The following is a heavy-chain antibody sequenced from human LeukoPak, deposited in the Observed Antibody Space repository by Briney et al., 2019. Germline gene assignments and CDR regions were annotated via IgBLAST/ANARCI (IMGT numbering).Heavy chain of an antibody. D-gene: IGHD4-11*01. V-gene: IGHV3-23*01. CDR2: ISGDGTET. Sequence: GGSLRLSCAASGFTFNDYYMSWIRQAPRKGLEWVSTISGDGTETFYADSVKGRFTISRDNSKNTHYLQMSSLRAEDTGIYYCAKGGHYSFFDYWGQGTLVTVSS. CDR3: AKGGHYSFFDY. CDR1: GFTFNDYY. J-gene: IGHJ4*02.